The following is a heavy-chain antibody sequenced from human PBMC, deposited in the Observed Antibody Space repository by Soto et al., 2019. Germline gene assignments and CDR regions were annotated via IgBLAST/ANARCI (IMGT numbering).Heavy chain of an antibody. V-gene: IGHV3-48*02. J-gene: IGHJ6*02. D-gene: IGHD3-10*01. CDR2: ISSSSSTI. CDR1: GFTFSSYS. Sequence: AGGSLRLSCAASGFTFSSYSMNWVRQAPGKGLEWVSYISSSSSTIYYADSVKGRFTISRDNAKNSLYLQMNSLRDEDTAVYYCARDLEYYYGSGSYYSRYYYYGMDVWGQGTTVTVSS. CDR3: ARDLEYYYGSGSYYSRYYYYGMDV.